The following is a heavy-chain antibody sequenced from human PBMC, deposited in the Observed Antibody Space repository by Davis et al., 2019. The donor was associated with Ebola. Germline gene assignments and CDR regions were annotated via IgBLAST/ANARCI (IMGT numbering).Heavy chain of an antibody. J-gene: IGHJ6*04. V-gene: IGHV1-69*13. CDR2: IIPLFGTA. Sequence: SAKVSCKASAGTFSSYAISWVRQAPGQGLEWMGGIIPLFGTANYAQKFQGRVTINAGASTSTVYMEVSSLRSDDTAVYYCARSPGGSGSYHDHFYYYGLDVWGKGTTVTVSS. D-gene: IGHD3-10*01. CDR3: ARSPGGSGSYHDHFYYYGLDV. CDR1: AGTFSSYA.